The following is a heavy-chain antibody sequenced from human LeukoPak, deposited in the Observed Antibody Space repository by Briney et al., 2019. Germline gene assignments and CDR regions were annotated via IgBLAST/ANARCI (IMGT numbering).Heavy chain of an antibody. D-gene: IGHD6-19*01. CDR1: GYSISSGYY. J-gene: IGHJ6*03. CDR3: ARHKVESAVAGNHTRGYYYYYYMDV. Sequence: SETLSLTCTVSGYSISSGYYWGWIRQPPGKGLEWIGVIYHSGSTYYNPSLKSRVTISVDKSKNQFSLKLSSVTAADTAVYYCARHKVESAVAGNHTRGYYYYYYMDVWGKGTTVTISS. CDR2: IYHSGST. V-gene: IGHV4-38-2*02.